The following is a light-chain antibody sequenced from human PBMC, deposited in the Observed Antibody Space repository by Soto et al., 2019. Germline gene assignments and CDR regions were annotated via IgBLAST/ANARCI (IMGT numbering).Light chain of an antibody. CDR1: QSVGSY. Sequence: EILLTQSPCTLPLSPGERATLSCRASQSVGSYLAWYQQKPGQAPRLLIFDTYDRATGVPARFSGSGSGTEFTLTISSLQYEDFAVYYCQQYNNWPELTFGGGTKVDIK. CDR3: QQYNNWPELT. J-gene: IGKJ4*01. V-gene: IGKV3-11*01. CDR2: DTY.